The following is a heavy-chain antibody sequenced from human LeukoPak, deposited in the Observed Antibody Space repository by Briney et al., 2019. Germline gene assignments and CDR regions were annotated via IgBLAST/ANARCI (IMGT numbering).Heavy chain of an antibody. CDR3: AKDQNTGYANNWFDP. CDR1: GYSFTVFY. D-gene: IGHD5-12*01. CDR2: INLTNGGP. Sequence: ASVKLSSKASGYSFTVFYIHRVRRAPGQGLEWMGGINLTNGGPNFAQKSKGRVTMTWATSISTAYMELSRLRSDDTAIYYCAKDQNTGYANNWFDPWGQGTLVTVSS. V-gene: IGHV1-2*02. J-gene: IGHJ5*02.